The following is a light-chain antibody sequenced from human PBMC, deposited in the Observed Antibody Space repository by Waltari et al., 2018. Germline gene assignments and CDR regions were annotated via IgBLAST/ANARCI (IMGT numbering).Light chain of an antibody. J-gene: IGLJ2*01. CDR2: RNN. CDR1: SSNIGNNY. CDR3: AAWDDSLSGVV. V-gene: IGLV1-47*01. Sequence: QSVLTQPPSASGTPGQRVTISCSGSSSNIGNNYVNWYHQVPGTAPKLLIYRNNQRPSGVPDRVSGSKSGTSASLAISGLRSEDEGDYDCAAWDDSLSGVVVGGGTKLTVL.